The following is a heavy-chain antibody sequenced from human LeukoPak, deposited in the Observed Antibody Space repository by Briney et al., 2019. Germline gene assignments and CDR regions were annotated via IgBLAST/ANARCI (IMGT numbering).Heavy chain of an antibody. V-gene: IGHV3-7*01. CDR3: ARNRGPSY. CDR2: IKPDGSEK. CDR1: GFTFSSYL. Sequence: PGGSLRLSSAASGFTFSSYLMTWVRQAPGKGLEWVANIKPDGSEKFYADSVEGRFTISRDNAKSSVYLQMDSLRAEDTAVYYCARNRGPSYWGQGTLVTVSS. J-gene: IGHJ4*02.